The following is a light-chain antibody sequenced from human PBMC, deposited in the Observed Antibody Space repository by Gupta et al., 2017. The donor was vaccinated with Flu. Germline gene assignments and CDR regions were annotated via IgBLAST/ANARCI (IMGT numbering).Light chain of an antibody. CDR1: SSDVVAYDY. CDR2: EVN. V-gene: IGLV2-8*01. Sequence: QSALTQPPSASGSPGQSVTISCTGTSSDVVAYDYVSWYQQHPGKAPQLIIYEVNKRPSGVPDRFSGSKSGNTASLTVSGLQAEDEDDYYCSSYAGSNNVVVFGGGTKLTVL. J-gene: IGLJ2*01. CDR3: SSYAGSNNVVV.